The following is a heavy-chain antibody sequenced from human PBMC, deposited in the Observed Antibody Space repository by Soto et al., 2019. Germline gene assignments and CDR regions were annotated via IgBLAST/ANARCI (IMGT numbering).Heavy chain of an antibody. Sequence: GGSLRLSCAASGFTFSSYGMHWVRQAPGKGLEWVAVISYDGSNKYYADSVKGRFTISRDNSKNTLYLQMSSLRAEDTAVYYCAKDPGYSSSSRGYYFDYWGQGTLVTVSS. D-gene: IGHD6-6*01. CDR1: GFTFSSYG. J-gene: IGHJ4*02. CDR2: ISYDGSNK. CDR3: AKDPGYSSSSRGYYFDY. V-gene: IGHV3-30*18.